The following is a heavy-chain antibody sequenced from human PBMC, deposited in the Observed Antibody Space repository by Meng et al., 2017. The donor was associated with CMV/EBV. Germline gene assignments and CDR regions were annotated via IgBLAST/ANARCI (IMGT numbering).Heavy chain of an antibody. J-gene: IGHJ6*02. CDR1: GFTFSSYG. V-gene: IGHV3-33*06. CDR3: AKDHQVVVPAAALLYYYYYGTDV. CDR2: IWYDGSNK. D-gene: IGHD2-2*01. Sequence: GGSLRLSCAASGFTFSSYGMHWVRQAPGKGLEWVAVIWYDGSNKYYADSVKGRFTISRDNSKNTLYLQMNSLRAEDTAVYYCAKDHQVVVPAAALLYYYYYGTDVRGQGTTVTVSS.